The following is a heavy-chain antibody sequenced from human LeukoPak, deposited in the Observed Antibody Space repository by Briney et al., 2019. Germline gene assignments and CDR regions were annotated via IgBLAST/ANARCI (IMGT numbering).Heavy chain of an antibody. CDR1: GGSISSSSYY. V-gene: IGHV4-39*07. CDR2: INHSGST. D-gene: IGHD6-13*01. J-gene: IGHJ5*02. Sequence: SETLSLTCTVSGGSISSSSYYWGWIRQPPGKGLEWIGEINHSGSTNYNPSLKSRVTISVDTSKNQFSLKLSSVTAADTAVYYCARERCSSWYRGWFDPWGQGTLVTVSS. CDR3: ARERCSSWYRGWFDP.